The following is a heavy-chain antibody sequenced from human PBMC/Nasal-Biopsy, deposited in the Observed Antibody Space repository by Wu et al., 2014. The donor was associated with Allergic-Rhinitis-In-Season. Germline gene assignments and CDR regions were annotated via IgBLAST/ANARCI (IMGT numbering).Heavy chain of an antibody. V-gene: IGHV3-30*04. D-gene: IGHD2-15*01. CDR1: GFSFSTYA. CDR3: ASYGGGSSTDYYYYYMDV. Sequence: LRLSCAASGFSFSTYAMIWVRQAPGKGLEWVAVISYDGSNKYYADSVKGRFTISRDNSKNTLYLQMNSLRAEDTAVYYCASYGGGSSTDYYYYYMDVWGKGTTVTVSS. J-gene: IGHJ6*03. CDR2: ISYDGSNK.